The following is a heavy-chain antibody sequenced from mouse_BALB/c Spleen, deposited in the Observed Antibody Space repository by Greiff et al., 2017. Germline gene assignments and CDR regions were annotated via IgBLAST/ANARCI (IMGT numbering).Heavy chain of an antibody. CDR1: GYSITSDYA. CDR3: ARFNWDFYFDY. Sequence: ESGPGLVKPSQSLSLTCTVTGYSITSDYAWNWIRQFPGNKLEWMGYISYSGSTSYNPSLKSRISITRDTSKNQFFLQLNSVTTEDTATYYCARFNWDFYFDYWGQGTTLTVSS. D-gene: IGHD4-1*01. CDR2: ISYSGST. V-gene: IGHV3-2*02. J-gene: IGHJ2*01.